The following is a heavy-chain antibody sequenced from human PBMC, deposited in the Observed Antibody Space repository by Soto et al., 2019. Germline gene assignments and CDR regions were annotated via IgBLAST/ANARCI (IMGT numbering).Heavy chain of an antibody. CDR2: IKSKTDDGTT. Sequence: GGSLRLSCAASGFTFGNAWMNWVRQAPGKGLEWVCRIKSKTDDGTTDYAAPVKGRFTISRDDSQNMLYLQMNSLKSEDTAVYYCASTYFDYWSGYYVYYDYWGQGILVTVSS. V-gene: IGHV3-15*07. CDR3: ASTYFDYWSGYYVYYDY. J-gene: IGHJ4*02. CDR1: GFTFGNAW. D-gene: IGHD3-3*01.